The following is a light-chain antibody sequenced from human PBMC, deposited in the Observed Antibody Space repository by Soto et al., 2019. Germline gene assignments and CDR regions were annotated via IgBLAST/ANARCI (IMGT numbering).Light chain of an antibody. V-gene: IGKV3-20*01. CDR1: QSVSSTY. CDR2: AAS. J-gene: IGKJ1*01. Sequence: EIVLTQSPDTLSLFPGERATLSCRASQSVSSTYLPWYQQKPGQAPSPLISAASSRATGTPDRFSGIGSGTDFPLTMSRLEHKDFAVYYCLQYGSSRWTFGNGTKVDIK. CDR3: LQYGSSRWT.